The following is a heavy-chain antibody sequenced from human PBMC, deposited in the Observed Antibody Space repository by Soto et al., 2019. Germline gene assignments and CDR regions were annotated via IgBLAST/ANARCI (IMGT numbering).Heavy chain of an antibody. CDR3: ARLKWFGELLHNDDY. V-gene: IGHV4-39*01. Sequence: PSETLSLTCTVSGGSISSSSDYWGWIRQPPGKGLEWIGSIYYSGSTYYNPSLKSRVTISVDTSKNQFSLKLSSVTAADTAVYYCARLKWFGELLHNDDYWGQGTLVTVSS. J-gene: IGHJ4*02. CDR1: GGSISSSSDY. D-gene: IGHD3-10*01. CDR2: IYYSGST.